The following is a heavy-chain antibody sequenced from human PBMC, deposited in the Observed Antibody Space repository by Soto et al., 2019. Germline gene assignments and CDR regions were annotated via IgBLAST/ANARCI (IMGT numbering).Heavy chain of an antibody. J-gene: IGHJ4*02. CDR1: GFTFSSYA. V-gene: IGHV3-23*01. D-gene: IGHD5-18*01. CDR2: ISGSGVST. Sequence: PGGSLRLSCAASGFTFSSYAMSWVRQAPGKGLEWVSAISGSGVSTYYADSVNGRFTISIDNSKNTLYLQMNSLRAEDTAVYYCAKEGYSYGLFDYWGQGTLVTVSS. CDR3: AKEGYSYGLFDY.